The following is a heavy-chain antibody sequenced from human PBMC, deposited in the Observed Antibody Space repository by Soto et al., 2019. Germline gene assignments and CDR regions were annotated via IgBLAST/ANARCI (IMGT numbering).Heavy chain of an antibody. J-gene: IGHJ4*02. CDR3: SHRRGDLLTGYDYFDY. CDR2: ISWDGEK. CDR1: GFSLNTRGVG. Sequence: SGPTLVNPTQTLTLTCTFSGFSLNTRGVGVGWIRQPPGKALEWLALISWDGEKRYSPSLKSRLTITKDTSENQVVLTMTNMDPVDTATYDFSHRRGDLLTGYDYFDYWGQGTLVTVS. D-gene: IGHD3-9*01. V-gene: IGHV2-5*02.